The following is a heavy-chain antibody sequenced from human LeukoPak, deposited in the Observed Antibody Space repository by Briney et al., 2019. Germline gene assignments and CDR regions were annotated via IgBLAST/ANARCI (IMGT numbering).Heavy chain of an antibody. CDR1: GFPFSSYG. D-gene: IGHD6-6*01. V-gene: IGHV3-30*02. CDR2: IRYDGSNK. Sequence: LTGGSLRLSCAASGFPFSSYGMNWVCQAPGKGLEWVTFIRYDGSNKYYADSVKGRFTISRDNSKNTLYLQMNSLRAEDTGVYYCAKEIAANQLVQDYWGQGTLVTVSS. CDR3: AKEIAANQLVQDY. J-gene: IGHJ4*02.